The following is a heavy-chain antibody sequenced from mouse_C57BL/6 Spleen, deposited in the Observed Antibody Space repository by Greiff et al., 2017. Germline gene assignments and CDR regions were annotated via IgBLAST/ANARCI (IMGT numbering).Heavy chain of an antibody. CDR3: ARAGSNYDYAMDY. V-gene: IGHV1-55*01. CDR2: IYPGSGST. CDR1: GYTFTSYW. Sequence: QVQLQQPGAELVKPGASVKMSCKASGYTFTSYWITWVKQRPGQGLEWIGDIYPGSGSTNYNEKFKSKATLTVDTSSSTAYMQLSSLTSDDSAVYYCARAGSNYDYAMDYWGQGTSVTVSS. D-gene: IGHD2-5*01. J-gene: IGHJ4*01.